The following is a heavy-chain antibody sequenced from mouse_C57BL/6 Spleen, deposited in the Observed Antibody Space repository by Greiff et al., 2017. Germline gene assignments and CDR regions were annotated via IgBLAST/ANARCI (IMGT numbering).Heavy chain of an antibody. D-gene: IGHD2-14*01. V-gene: IGHV2-5*01. CDR3: ATNWEYDGTWFAY. J-gene: IGHJ3*01. CDR2: IWRGGST. CDR1: GFSLTSYG. Sequence: VQLQQSGPGLVQPSQSLSITCTVSGFSLTSYGVHWVRQSPGKGLAWLGVIWRGGSTDYNAAFMSRLSTTKDNSRSQVLSKRNIRLADDNAIYDDATNWEYDGTWFAYWGQGTLVTVSA.